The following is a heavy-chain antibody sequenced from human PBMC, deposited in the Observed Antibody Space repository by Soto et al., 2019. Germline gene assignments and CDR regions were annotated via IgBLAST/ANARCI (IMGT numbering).Heavy chain of an antibody. Sequence: QVQLEHSATEVKKPGASVKVSCKASGYIFTAYSMHWVRQAPGQGLEWVGWVNPNSGDTIYAQKFQGRVTLITDTSIKTAYMELHGLKSDDTATYYCAREASAVISLDYWGQGTLVIVSS. J-gene: IGHJ4*02. CDR2: VNPNSGDT. V-gene: IGHV1-2*02. CDR1: GYIFTAYS. CDR3: AREASAVISLDY. D-gene: IGHD4-4*01.